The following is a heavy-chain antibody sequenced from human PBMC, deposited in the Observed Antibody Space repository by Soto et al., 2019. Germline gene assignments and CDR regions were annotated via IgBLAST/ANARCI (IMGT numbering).Heavy chain of an antibody. CDR3: ASALRVVVANYYYYGMDV. Sequence: SVKVSCKASGGTFSSYAISWVRQAPGQGLEWMGGIIPIFGTANYAQKFQGRVTITADESTSTAYMELSSLRSEDTAVYYCASALRVVVANYYYYGMDVWGQGTTVTVSS. D-gene: IGHD2-15*01. J-gene: IGHJ6*02. CDR2: IIPIFGTA. V-gene: IGHV1-69*13. CDR1: GGTFSSYA.